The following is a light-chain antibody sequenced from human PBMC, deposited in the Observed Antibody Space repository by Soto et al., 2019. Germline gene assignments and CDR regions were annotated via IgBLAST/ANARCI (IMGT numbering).Light chain of an antibody. CDR1: QSISSY. V-gene: IGKV1-8*01. CDR2: SAS. CDR3: QQYYSYPRT. Sequence: AIRMTQSPSSFSASTGDRVTITCRASQSISSYLAWYQQKPGKAPKLLIYSASTLQSGVPSRFSGSGSGTDFTLTTSCLQSEDFATYYWQQYYSYPRTFGQGTKVEIK. J-gene: IGKJ1*01.